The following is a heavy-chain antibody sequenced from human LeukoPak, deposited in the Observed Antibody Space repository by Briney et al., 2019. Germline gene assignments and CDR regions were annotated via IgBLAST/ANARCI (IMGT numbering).Heavy chain of an antibody. Sequence: PGGSLRLSCAASGFTFSSYSMNWVRQAPGKGLEWVSSISSSSSYIYYADSVKGRFTISRDNAKNSLCLQMNSLRAEDTAVYYCARSIPSYYYDSSGPFDYWGQGTLVTVSS. D-gene: IGHD3-22*01. J-gene: IGHJ4*02. CDR2: ISSSSSYI. CDR1: GFTFSSYS. V-gene: IGHV3-21*01. CDR3: ARSIPSYYYDSSGPFDY.